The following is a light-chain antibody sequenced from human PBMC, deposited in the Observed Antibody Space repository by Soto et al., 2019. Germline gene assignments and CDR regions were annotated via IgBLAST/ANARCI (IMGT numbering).Light chain of an antibody. CDR1: QSVRSSY. Sequence: EIELTQSPGTLSLSPGERATLSCRASQSVRSSYLAWYQQKPGQAPRLLIYGASSRATGIPDRFSGSGSGTDFTLTISRLEPEDFAVYYCQQYGSSPSTFGQGTKLDIK. J-gene: IGKJ2*02. CDR2: GAS. V-gene: IGKV3-20*01. CDR3: QQYGSSPST.